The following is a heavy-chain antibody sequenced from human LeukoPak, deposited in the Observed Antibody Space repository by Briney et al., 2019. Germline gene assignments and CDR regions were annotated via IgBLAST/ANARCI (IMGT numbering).Heavy chain of an antibody. CDR3: ARVDLEQQLVRGENWFDP. J-gene: IGHJ5*02. Sequence: NPSETLSLTCTVSGGSISSHYWSWIRQPPGKGLEWIGYIYYSGSTNYNPSLKSRVTISVDTSKNQFSLKLSSVTAADTAVYYCARVDLEQQLVRGENWFDPWGQGTLVTVSS. CDR2: IYYSGST. V-gene: IGHV4-59*11. CDR1: GGSISSHY. D-gene: IGHD6-13*01.